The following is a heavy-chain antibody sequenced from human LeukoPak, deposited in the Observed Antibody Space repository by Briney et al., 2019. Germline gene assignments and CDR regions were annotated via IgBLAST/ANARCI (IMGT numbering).Heavy chain of an antibody. V-gene: IGHV3-30*18. J-gene: IGHJ4*02. D-gene: IGHD3-22*01. CDR3: AKDPYYYDSSGYYPY. CDR2: ISYDGSNK. Sequence: GGSLRLSCAASGFTFSSYGMHWVRQAPGKGLEWVAVISYDGSNKCYADSVKGRFTISRDNSKNTLYLQMNSLRAEDTAVYYCAKDPYYYDSSGYYPYWGQGTLVTVSS. CDR1: GFTFSSYG.